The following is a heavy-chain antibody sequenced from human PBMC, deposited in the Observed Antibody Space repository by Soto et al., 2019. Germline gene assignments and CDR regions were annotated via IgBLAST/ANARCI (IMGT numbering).Heavy chain of an antibody. CDR3: ARLMSTFGGVIVTAENAFDI. Sequence: EVQLVESGGGLVQPGGSLRLSCAASGFTFSSYWMSWVRQAPGKGLEWVANIKQDGSEKYYVDSVKGRFTISRDNAKNSLYLQMKSLRDADMAVYYCARLMSTFGGVIVTAENAFDIWGQGTMVTVSS. J-gene: IGHJ3*02. CDR1: GFTFSSYW. V-gene: IGHV3-7*01. D-gene: IGHD3-16*02. CDR2: IKQDGSEK.